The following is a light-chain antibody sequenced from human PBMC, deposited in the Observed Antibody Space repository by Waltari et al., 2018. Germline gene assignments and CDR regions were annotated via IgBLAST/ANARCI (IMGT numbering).Light chain of an antibody. CDR2: DAA. V-gene: IGKV3-11*01. CDR1: QSVGTY. Sequence: DIVLTQSPAILSLSPGETATLSCRASQSVGTYLAWYQQKPGQAPRLLIYDAANRATGIPDRFRGSGSETDYTLTISSLEPEDVALYYCQQRSSWTPHTFGQGARLEIK. CDR3: QQRSSWTPHT. J-gene: IGKJ2*01.